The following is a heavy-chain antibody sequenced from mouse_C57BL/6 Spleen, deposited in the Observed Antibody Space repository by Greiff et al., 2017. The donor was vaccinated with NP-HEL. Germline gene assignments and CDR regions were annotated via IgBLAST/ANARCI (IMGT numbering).Heavy chain of an antibody. V-gene: IGHV2-9-1*01. D-gene: IGHD2-1*01. CDR1: GFSLTSYA. J-gene: IGHJ4*01. Sequence: VKLVESGPGLVAPSQSLSITCTVSGFSLTSYAISWVRQPPGKGLEWLGVIWTGGGTNYNSALKSRLSISKDNSKSQVFLKMNSLQTDDTARYYCARSYYGNYEDAMDYWGQGTSVTVSS. CDR2: IWTGGGT. CDR3: ARSYYGNYEDAMDY.